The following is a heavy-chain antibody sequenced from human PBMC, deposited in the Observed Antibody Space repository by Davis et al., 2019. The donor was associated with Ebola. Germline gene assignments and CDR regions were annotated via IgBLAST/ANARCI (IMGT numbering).Heavy chain of an antibody. Sequence: PSETLSLTCTVSGGSISSYYWSWIRQPPGKGLEWIGYIYYSGSINYNPSLKSRVIISVDTSKNQFSLKLSSVTAADTAVYYCARRWGGHIGYMDVWGQGTTVTVSS. D-gene: IGHD2-21*01. CDR1: GGSISSYY. CDR3: ARRWGGHIGYMDV. CDR2: IYYSGSI. V-gene: IGHV4-59*08. J-gene: IGHJ6*02.